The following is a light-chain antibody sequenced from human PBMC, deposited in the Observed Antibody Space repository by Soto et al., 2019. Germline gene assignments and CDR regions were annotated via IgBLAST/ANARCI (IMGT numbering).Light chain of an antibody. CDR3: LQYGVPLWT. Sequence: EIALTQSPGTLSLSPGERATLSCRASQSVTANYLAWYQQRPGQAPRLLIYAASIGATGDPDRFSGSGSGTDFTLTISRLEPEDFAVYYCLQYGVPLWTF. V-gene: IGKV3-20*01. CDR1: QSVTANY. CDR2: AAS. J-gene: IGKJ1*01.